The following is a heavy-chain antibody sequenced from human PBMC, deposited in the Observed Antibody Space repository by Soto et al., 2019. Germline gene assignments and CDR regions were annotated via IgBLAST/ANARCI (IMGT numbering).Heavy chain of an antibody. D-gene: IGHD2-15*01. CDR1: GITFTYAW. CDR3: AHIVDLPPNDVFST. CDR2: VKSEAGGGTI. Sequence: EVQLVESGGGLVNPGGSLRLSCAASGITFTYAWMTWVRQAPGRGLEWVGRVKSEAGGGTIDYAAPVKGRFTISRDDLRSMLYLQMNSLKSEDTAVYYCAHIVDLPPNDVFSTWSQGTVVTVSS. J-gene: IGHJ3*02. V-gene: IGHV3-15*01.